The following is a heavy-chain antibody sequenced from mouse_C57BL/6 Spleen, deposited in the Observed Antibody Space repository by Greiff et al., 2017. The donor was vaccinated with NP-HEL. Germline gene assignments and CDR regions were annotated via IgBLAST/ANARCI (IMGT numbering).Heavy chain of an antibody. J-gene: IGHJ4*01. D-gene: IGHD1-1*01. CDR3: ARHGYYGFPFYYAMDY. V-gene: IGHV5-9*01. CDR2: ISGGGGNT. Sequence: DVMLVESGGGLVKPGGSLKLSCAASGFTFSSYTMSWVRQTPEKRLEWVATISGGGGNTYYPDSVKGRFTISRDNAKNTLYLQMSSLRSEDTALYYCARHGYYGFPFYYAMDYWGQGTSVTVSS. CDR1: GFTFSSYT.